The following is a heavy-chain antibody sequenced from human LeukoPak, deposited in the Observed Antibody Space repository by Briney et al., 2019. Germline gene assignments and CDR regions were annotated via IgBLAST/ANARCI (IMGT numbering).Heavy chain of an antibody. CDR3: ARVSPNYYGSGSLDY. CDR2: INTNSGGT. J-gene: IGHJ4*02. Sequence: EASVKASCKASGYTFTGYYMHWVRQAPGQGLEWMGWINTNSGGTNYAQKFQGRVTMPRDTSISTAYMELSRLRSDDTAVYYCARVSPNYYGSGSLDYWGQGTLVTVSS. CDR1: GYTFTGYY. D-gene: IGHD3-10*01. V-gene: IGHV1-2*02.